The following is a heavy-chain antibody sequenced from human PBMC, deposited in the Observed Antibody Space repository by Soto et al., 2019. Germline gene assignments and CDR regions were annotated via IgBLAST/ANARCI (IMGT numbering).Heavy chain of an antibody. CDR3: VSSLNYDGGRVGGRNFSFDD. Sequence: SATLSLTCAVSGGSISSSNWWGWVRQPPGKGLEWIGEIYHSGSTNYNPSLKSRVTISVDKSKNQFSLKLTSVTAADTAVYYCVSSLNYDGGRVGGRNFSFDDWGRRRRVTVVS. V-gene: IGHV4-4*02. CDR2: IYHSGST. D-gene: IGHD3-16*01. CDR1: GGSISSSNW. J-gene: IGHJ4*02.